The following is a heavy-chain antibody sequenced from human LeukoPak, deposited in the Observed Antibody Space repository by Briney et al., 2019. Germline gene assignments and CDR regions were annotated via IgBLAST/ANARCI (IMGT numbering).Heavy chain of an antibody. J-gene: IGHJ4*02. V-gene: IGHV4-39*01. Sequence: PSETLSLTSTVSGGSISSSSYYWGWIRHPPGKGLEWIGSIYYSGSTHYNPSLKSRVTISVHTSKTQCSLKLSSVTAADTVGYYCARQRDTARHFEYWGQGTLVTVSS. CDR3: ARQRDTARHFEY. CDR1: GGSISSSSYY. CDR2: IYYSGST. D-gene: IGHD5-18*01.